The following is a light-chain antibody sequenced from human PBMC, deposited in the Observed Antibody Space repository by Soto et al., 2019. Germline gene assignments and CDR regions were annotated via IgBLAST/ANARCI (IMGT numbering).Light chain of an antibody. V-gene: IGKV3-20*01. CDR1: QSVSNQ. CDR2: RVS. Sequence: EIVLTQSPVTLSLSPGERATLSCRASQSVSNQLAWYQQKPGQAPRLLIYRVSSRATGVPDRFSGSGSGTDYTLTISRLEPEDFAVYYCQQYGGSPRTFGQGTKVDIK. CDR3: QQYGGSPRT. J-gene: IGKJ1*01.